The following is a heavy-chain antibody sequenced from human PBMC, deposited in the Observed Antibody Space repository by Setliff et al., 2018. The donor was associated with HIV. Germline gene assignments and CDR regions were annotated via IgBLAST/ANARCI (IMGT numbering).Heavy chain of an antibody. J-gene: IGHJ6*02. CDR1: GYGFNSYW. D-gene: IGHD3-22*01. V-gene: IGHV5-51*01. CDR2: IYPGDSEI. CDR3: ARAVEDYYDSSGLPTYYYYGMDV. Sequence: GESLKISCKASGYGFNSYWVAWVRQMSGKGLEWMGIIYPGDSEIRYSPSFQGQVIISADKSISTAYLQWSSLKASATAMYYCARAVEDYYDSSGLPTYYYYGMDVWGQGTTVTVSS.